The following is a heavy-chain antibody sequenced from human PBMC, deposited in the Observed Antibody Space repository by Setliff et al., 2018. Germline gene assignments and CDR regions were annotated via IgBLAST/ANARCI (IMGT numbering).Heavy chain of an antibody. J-gene: IGHJ6*03. CDR3: ARNALTGTTRKYYYYMDV. Sequence: KVSCKASGGTLSTLSIAWVRQAPGQGLEWMGGTIPLLPLPNYAVKFQGRVTITADKSTSTAYMELRSLTSEDTAVYYCARNALTGTTRKYYYYMDVWGQGTMVTVSS. D-gene: IGHD1-7*01. CDR2: TIPLLPLP. V-gene: IGHV1-69*10. CDR1: GGTLSTLS.